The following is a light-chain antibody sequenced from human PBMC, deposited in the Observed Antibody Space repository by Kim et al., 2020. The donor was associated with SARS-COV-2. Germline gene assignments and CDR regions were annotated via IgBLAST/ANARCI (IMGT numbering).Light chain of an antibody. CDR1: QGINNY. CDR2: AAS. Sequence: ASVGDRVTSSCRASQGINNYLALYQQKPGKAPKLLISAASILQSGVPSKFSGSGSGTDFTLTISSLHPEDFATYYCHQLNSYPLTFGGGTKVDIK. CDR3: HQLNSYPLT. V-gene: IGKV1-9*01. J-gene: IGKJ4*01.